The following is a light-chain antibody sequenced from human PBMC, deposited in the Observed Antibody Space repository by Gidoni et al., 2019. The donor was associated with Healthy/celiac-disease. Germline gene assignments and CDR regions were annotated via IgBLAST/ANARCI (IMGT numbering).Light chain of an antibody. Sequence: DIQMTQSPSSLSASVRDRVTITFRASHSISSYLNWYQQKPGKAPKLLIYAASSLQSGVPSRFSGSGSGTDFTRTISSLQPEDCATYYCQQSYSTPYTFGQGTKLEIK. CDR2: AAS. CDR3: QQSYSTPYT. J-gene: IGKJ2*01. CDR1: HSISSY. V-gene: IGKV1-39*01.